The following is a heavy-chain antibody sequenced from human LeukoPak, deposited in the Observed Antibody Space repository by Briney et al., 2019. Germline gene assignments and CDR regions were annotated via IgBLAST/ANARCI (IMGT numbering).Heavy chain of an antibody. J-gene: IGHJ6*04. CDR2: ISSSGVYI. V-gene: IGHV3-21*01. D-gene: IGHD3-10*02. CDR3: AELGITMIGGV. CDR1: GFTFSSYG. Sequence: GGTLRLSCAASGFTFSSYGMSWVRQAPGKGLEWVSSISSSGVYIYYADSVKGRFTISRDNAKNSLYLQMNSLRAEDTAVYYCAELGITMIGGVWGKGTTVTISS.